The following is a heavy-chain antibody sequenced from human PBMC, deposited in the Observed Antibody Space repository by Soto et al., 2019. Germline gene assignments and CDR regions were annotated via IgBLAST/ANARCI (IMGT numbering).Heavy chain of an antibody. J-gene: IGHJ5*02. CDR1: GYRSSINY. CDR2: IDPTDSYT. D-gene: IGHD1-26*01. V-gene: IGHV5-10-1*01. CDR3: ARHGNQCCGTGCYTFWSDP. Sequence: LKISCKGSGYRSSINYISWVRQMPGKALAWVGRIDPTDSYTNCRPDLQAQVSISVAKSISTACLAWSCLKPSDNAIYSCARHGNQCCGTGCYTFWSDPWGQGTLVTVSS.